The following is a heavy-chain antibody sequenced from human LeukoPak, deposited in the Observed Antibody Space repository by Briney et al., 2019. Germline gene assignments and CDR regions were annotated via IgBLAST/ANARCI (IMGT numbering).Heavy chain of an antibody. D-gene: IGHD3-10*01. J-gene: IGHJ4*02. Sequence: GGSLRLSCTASGFTFSTYEMNWVRQAPGKGLEWISYISGSGSSIFYADSLQGRFTVSRDNAKNSVYLQMNSLRAEDTAVYYCAKAQPTLISRSFDCWGQGALLRVPS. CDR2: ISGSGSSI. V-gene: IGHV3-48*03. CDR1: GFTFSTYE. CDR3: AKAQPTLISRSFDC.